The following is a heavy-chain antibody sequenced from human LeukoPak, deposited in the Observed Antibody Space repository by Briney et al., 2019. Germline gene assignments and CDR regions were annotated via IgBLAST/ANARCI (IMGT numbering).Heavy chain of an antibody. CDR3: ARDREGAMVRGVIIPGWFDP. V-gene: IGHV4-31*03. CDR1: GGSISSGGYY. Sequence: SETLSLTCTVPGGSISSGGYYWSWLRQHPGKGLEWIGYIYYSGSTYYNPSLKSRVSISVDTSKNQFSLKLSSVTAADTAVYYCARDREGAMVRGVIIPGWFDPWGQGTLVTVSS. D-gene: IGHD3-10*01. J-gene: IGHJ5*02. CDR2: IYYSGST.